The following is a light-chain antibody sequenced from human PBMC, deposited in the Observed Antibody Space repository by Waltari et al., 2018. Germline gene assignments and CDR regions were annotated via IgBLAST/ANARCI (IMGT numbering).Light chain of an antibody. V-gene: IGKV1-39*01. J-gene: IGKJ2*01. CDR3: QQSFNTPRT. CDR2: TTS. Sequence: DIQMTQSPSSLSASIGDRVTITCRASQSITRYLNWYQQKPGKAPKLLIYTTSTLQSDIPSRFSGSGSGTDFTLTISSLQPEDFATYYCQQSFNTPRTFGQGTKLEIK. CDR1: QSITRY.